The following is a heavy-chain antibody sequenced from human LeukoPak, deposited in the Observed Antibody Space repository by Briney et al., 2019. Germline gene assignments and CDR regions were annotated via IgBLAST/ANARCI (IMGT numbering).Heavy chain of an antibody. Sequence: PGGSLRLSCAASGFTFSSYAMSWVRQAPGKGLEWVSAISGSGGSTYYADSVKGRFTISRDNSKNTLYLQMNSLRAEDTAVYYCAIQEGDGYNWVYFDYWGQGTLVTVSS. CDR2: ISGSGGST. D-gene: IGHD5-24*01. V-gene: IGHV3-23*01. CDR1: GFTFSSYA. J-gene: IGHJ4*02. CDR3: AIQEGDGYNWVYFDY.